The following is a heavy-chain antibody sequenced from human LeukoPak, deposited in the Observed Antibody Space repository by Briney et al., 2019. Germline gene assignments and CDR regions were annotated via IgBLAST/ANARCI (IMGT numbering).Heavy chain of an antibody. CDR1: GYSFTSYW. CDR2: IDPSDSYT. J-gene: IGHJ5*02. Sequence: GESLKISCKGSGYSFTSYWISWVRQMPGKGLEWMGRIDPSDSYTNYSPSFQGHVTISADKSISTAYLQWSSLKASDTAMNYCARHAGDWFDPWGQGTLVTVSS. D-gene: IGHD3-10*01. V-gene: IGHV5-10-1*01. CDR3: ARHAGDWFDP.